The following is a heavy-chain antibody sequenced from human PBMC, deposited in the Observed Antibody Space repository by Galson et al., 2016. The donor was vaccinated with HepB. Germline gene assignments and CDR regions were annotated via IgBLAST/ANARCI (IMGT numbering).Heavy chain of an antibody. D-gene: IGHD2-8*02. V-gene: IGHV4-59*01. J-gene: IGHJ6*03. CDR2: DHTRGSP. CDR1: GGSMNEYY. Sequence: SETLSLTCSVSGGSMNEYYWTWIRHSPGKGLECIGYDHTRGSPNYNPSLTSRVTISIDTSKNQLSLRLASMTAADTAVYFCARVRGERYCRGGFCYFHYFYMDVWGKGTTVTVSS. CDR3: ARVRGERYCRGGFCYFHYFYMDV.